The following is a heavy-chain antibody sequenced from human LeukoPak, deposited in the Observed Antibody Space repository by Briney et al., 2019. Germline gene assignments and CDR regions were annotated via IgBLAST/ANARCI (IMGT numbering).Heavy chain of an antibody. CDR3: AGYDILTGGFDY. V-gene: IGHV1-2*02. Sequence: CASVTVSCKASGYTFTSYGISWVRQAPGQGLEWMGWINPSSGGTNYAQKFQGRVTMTRDTSISTAYMELSRLRSDDTAVYYCAGYDILTGGFDYWGQGTLVTVSS. CDR2: INPSSGGT. D-gene: IGHD3-9*01. J-gene: IGHJ4*02. CDR1: GYTFTSYG.